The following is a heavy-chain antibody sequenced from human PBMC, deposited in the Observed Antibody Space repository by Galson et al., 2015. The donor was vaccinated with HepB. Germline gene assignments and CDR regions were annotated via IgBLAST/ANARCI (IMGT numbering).Heavy chain of an antibody. CDR1: GFTFSSYS. V-gene: IGHV3-21*01. Sequence: SLRLSCAASGFTFSSYSMNWVRQAPGKGLEWVSSISSSSSYIYYADSVKGRFTISRDNAKNSLYLQMNSLRAEDTAVYYCARRTVALRFLEWLPEDAHYYMDVWGKGTTVTVSS. CDR3: ARRTVALRFLEWLPEDAHYYMDV. J-gene: IGHJ6*03. CDR2: ISSSSSYI. D-gene: IGHD3-3*01.